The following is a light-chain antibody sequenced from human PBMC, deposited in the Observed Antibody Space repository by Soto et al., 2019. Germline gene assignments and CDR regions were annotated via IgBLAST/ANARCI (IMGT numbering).Light chain of an antibody. Sequence: EIVMTQSPATVSVSLGERATLSCRASQSVSSSSLAWYQQNPGQAPRLLIYEASSRATGIPDRFSGSGSGTDFTLTISSLEPEDFAIYYCQQRNYWQVTFGQGTRLEIK. CDR3: QQRNYWQVT. CDR2: EAS. CDR1: QSVSSSS. J-gene: IGKJ5*01. V-gene: IGKV3D-20*02.